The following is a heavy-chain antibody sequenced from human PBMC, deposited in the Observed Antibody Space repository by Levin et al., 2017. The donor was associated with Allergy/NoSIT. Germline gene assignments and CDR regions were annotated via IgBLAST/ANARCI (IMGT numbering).Heavy chain of an antibody. Sequence: SQTLSLTCAISGDSVSSNSAAWNWIRQSPSRGLEWLGRTYYRSQWYHDYAVSVTSRITFTPDTSRNQFSLHLNSVTPEDTATYFCARGNYCNTQKCYRWFDSWGQGTLVTVSS. D-gene: IGHD2/OR15-2a*01. CDR1: GDSVSSNSAA. J-gene: IGHJ5*01. CDR3: ARGNYCNTQKCYRWFDS. V-gene: IGHV6-1*01. CDR2: TYYRSQWYH.